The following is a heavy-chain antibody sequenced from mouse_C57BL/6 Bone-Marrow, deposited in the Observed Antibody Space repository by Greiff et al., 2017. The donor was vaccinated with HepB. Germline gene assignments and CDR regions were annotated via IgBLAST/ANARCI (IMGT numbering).Heavy chain of an antibody. CDR1: GFSLSTFGMG. CDR3: ARIRTLSTMITRYFDV. J-gene: IGHJ1*03. V-gene: IGHV8-8*01. Sequence: QVQLKESGPGILQPSQTLSLTCSFSGFSLSTFGMGVGWIRQPSGKGLEWLAHIWWDDDKYYNPALKSRLTISKDTSKNQVFLKIANVDTADTATYYCARIRTLSTMITRYFDVWGTGTTVTVSS. D-gene: IGHD2-4*01. CDR2: IWWDDDK.